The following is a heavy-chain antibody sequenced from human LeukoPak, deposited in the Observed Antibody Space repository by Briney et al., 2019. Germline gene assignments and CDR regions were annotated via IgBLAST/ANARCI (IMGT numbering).Heavy chain of an antibody. Sequence: SETLSLTCEVYGGSLSPYWWSWLRQPPGKGLEWIGEIKHSGHTNYNPSLKSRVTISVDTSKKQFSLKLSSVTVADTALYFCARRGANDFGDSAGNFAYDIWGQGTMVTASS. V-gene: IGHV4-34*01. J-gene: IGHJ3*02. CDR2: IKHSGHT. CDR1: GGSLSPYW. D-gene: IGHD4-17*01. CDR3: ARRGANDFGDSAGNFAYDI.